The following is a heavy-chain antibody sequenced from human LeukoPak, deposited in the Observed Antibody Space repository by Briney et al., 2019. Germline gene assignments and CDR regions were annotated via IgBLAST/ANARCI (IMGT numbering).Heavy chain of an antibody. CDR1: GYTFTSYD. D-gene: IGHD3-16*01. CDR3: ARIRTHGTVVPIDY. J-gene: IGHJ4*02. Sequence: ASVKVSCKASGYTFTSYDINWVRQATGQGLEWMGWMNPNSGNTGYAQKFQGRVTMTRNTSISTAYMELSSLRSEDTAVYYCARIRTHGTVVPIDYWGQGTLVTVSS. CDR2: MNPNSGNT. V-gene: IGHV1-8*01.